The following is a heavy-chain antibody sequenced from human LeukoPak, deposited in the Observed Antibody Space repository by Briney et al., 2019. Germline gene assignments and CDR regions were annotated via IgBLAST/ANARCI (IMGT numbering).Heavy chain of an antibody. CDR3: ARSGAPGDY. CDR2: INHSGST. D-gene: IGHD2-2*01. J-gene: IGHJ4*02. Sequence: SXTLSLTCAVYGGSFSGYYWSWIRQPPGKGLEWIGEINHSGSTNYNPSLKSRVTISVDTSKNQFSLKLSSVTAADTAVYYCARSGAPGDYWGQGTLVTVSS. CDR1: GGSFSGYY. V-gene: IGHV4-34*01.